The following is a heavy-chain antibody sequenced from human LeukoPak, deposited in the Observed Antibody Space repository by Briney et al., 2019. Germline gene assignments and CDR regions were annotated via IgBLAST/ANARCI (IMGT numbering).Heavy chain of an antibody. J-gene: IGHJ4*02. D-gene: IGHD4-17*01. CDR1: GFTFSSYA. V-gene: IGHV3-23*01. Sequence: GGSLRLSCAASGFTFSSYAMSWVRQAPGKGLEWVSAISDSGGSTYYADSVKGRFTISRDNSKNTLYLQMNSLRAEDTAVYYCAKDPDYGDYRYYFDYWGQGTLVTVSS. CDR3: AKDPDYGDYRYYFDY. CDR2: ISDSGGST.